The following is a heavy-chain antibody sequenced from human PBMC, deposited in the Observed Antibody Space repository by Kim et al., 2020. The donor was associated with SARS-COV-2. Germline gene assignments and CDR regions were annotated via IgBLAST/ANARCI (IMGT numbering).Heavy chain of an antibody. V-gene: IGHV5-10-1*01. J-gene: IGHJ5*02. Sequence: GESLKISCKGSGYSFTSYWISWVRQMPGKGLEWMGRIDPSDSYTNYSPSFQGHVTISADKSISTAYLQWSSLKASDTAMYYCARTHLGYCSSTSCSNWFDPWGQGTLVTVSS. D-gene: IGHD2-2*01. CDR1: GYSFTSYW. CDR2: IDPSDSYT. CDR3: ARTHLGYCSSTSCSNWFDP.